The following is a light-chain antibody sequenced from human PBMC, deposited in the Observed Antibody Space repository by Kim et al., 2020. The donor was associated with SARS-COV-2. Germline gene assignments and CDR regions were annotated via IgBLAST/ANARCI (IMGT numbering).Light chain of an antibody. CDR1: QSVNND. Sequence: EIVMTQSPATLSVSPRERATVSCRASQSVNNDLAWYQQKPGQAPRLLIYGASSRATGIPARFSGSGSGTEFTLTISSLQSEDSAVYYCQQHNSRPLTFGQGTRLEIK. V-gene: IGKV3-15*01. CDR2: GAS. CDR3: QQHNSRPLT. J-gene: IGKJ5*01.